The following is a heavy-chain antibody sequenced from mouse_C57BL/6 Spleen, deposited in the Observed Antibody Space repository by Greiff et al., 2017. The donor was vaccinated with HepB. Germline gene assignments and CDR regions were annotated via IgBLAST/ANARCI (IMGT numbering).Heavy chain of an antibody. CDR3: AREGGLRPHYYAMDY. CDR2: INPNNGGN. CDR1: GYTFTDYN. D-gene: IGHD3-2*02. Sequence: VQLKESGPELVKPGASVKMSCKASGYTFTDYNMHWVKQSHGKSLEWIGYINPNNGGNSYNQKFKGKATLTVNKSSSTAYMELRSLTSEDSAVYYCAREGGLRPHYYAMDYWGQGTSVTVSS. J-gene: IGHJ4*01. V-gene: IGHV1-22*01.